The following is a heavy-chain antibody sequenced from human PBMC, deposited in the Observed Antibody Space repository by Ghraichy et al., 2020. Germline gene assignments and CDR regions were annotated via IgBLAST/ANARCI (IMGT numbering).Heavy chain of an antibody. CDR1: GFTFSSDR. CDR2: IYGDGGST. Sequence: GESLNISCAASGFTFSSDRVYWVRQAPGKGLEWVSRIYGDGGSTNYADSVRGRFTISRDYAKNTVYLQMESLGTEATALYYCVSQSGTYWGQGTLVTVSS. D-gene: IGHD6-25*01. J-gene: IGHJ4*02. CDR3: VSQSGTY. V-gene: IGHV3-74*01.